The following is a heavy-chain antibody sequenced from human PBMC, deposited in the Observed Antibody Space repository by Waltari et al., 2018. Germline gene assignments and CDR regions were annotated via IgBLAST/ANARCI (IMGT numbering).Heavy chain of an antibody. D-gene: IGHD6-19*01. CDR2: IYPGAADT. CDR3: AKPWGYEWLGDAFDI. Sequence: EVQLVQAGAEVKKPGEALKISCKGSGYSFTSYWIGWVRQMPGKGLEGMGIIYPGAADTRYSPSFQGQVTISADKSISTAYRQWSSLKASDTAMYYCAKPWGYEWLGDAFDIWCQGTMVTVSS. J-gene: IGHJ3*02. V-gene: IGHV5-51*01. CDR1: GYSFTSYW.